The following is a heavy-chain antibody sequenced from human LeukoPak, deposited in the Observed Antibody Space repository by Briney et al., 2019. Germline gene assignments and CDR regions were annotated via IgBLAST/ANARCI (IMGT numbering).Heavy chain of an antibody. D-gene: IGHD3-16*01. V-gene: IGHV3-74*01. Sequence: QPGGSLRLSCAASGFTFTNHWMHWVRQVPGKGLVWVSRISSDGRLTNYADSVKGRFTISRDNAKNTLYLQMKSLRAEDTAVYYCXXXXXGRTAXXGGNXWGQGTLVXXSS. CDR2: ISSDGRLT. CDR1: GFTFTNHW. CDR3: XXXXXGRTAXXGGNX. J-gene: IGHJ4*02.